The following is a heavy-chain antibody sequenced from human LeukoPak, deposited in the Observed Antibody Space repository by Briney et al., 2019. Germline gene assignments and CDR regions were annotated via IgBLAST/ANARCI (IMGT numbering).Heavy chain of an antibody. Sequence: GGSLRLSCAASGFTFSSYGMRWVRQAPGKGLEWVSAISGSGGSTYYADSVKGRFTISRDNSKNTLYLQMNSLRAEDTAVYYCAKGRIAAAGKFDYWGQGTLVTVSS. CDR3: AKGRIAAAGKFDY. J-gene: IGHJ4*02. CDR2: ISGSGGST. V-gene: IGHV3-23*01. CDR1: GFTFSSYG. D-gene: IGHD6-13*01.